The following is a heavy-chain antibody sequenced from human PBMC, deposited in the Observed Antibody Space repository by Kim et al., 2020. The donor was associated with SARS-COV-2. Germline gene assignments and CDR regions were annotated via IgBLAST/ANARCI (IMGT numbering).Heavy chain of an antibody. V-gene: IGHV3-15*01. CDR1: AFTFSNVW. CDR3: VTDLLPNLDDAFDT. D-gene: IGHD3-3*01. Sequence: GGSLRLSCGASAFTFSNVWMSWVRQAPGKGLEWVGRIKSKTLGDATDYAPPVKGRFSISRDDSKNTLFLQMNNLRTEDTGLYHCVTDLLPNLDDAFDTWGPGTMVTVSS. CDR2: IKSKTLGDAT. J-gene: IGHJ3*02.